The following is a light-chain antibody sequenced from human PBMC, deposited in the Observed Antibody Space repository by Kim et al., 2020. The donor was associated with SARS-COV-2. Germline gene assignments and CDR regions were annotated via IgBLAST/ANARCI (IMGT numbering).Light chain of an antibody. Sequence: EIVLTQSPGTLSLSLRERATFSCRASQSVDSSYLAWYQQKPGQAPRLLIYDASTRATGTPDRFSGSGSETDFTLTISRLESEDFAVYYCHQSDSTPSTFGQGTKVDIK. J-gene: IGKJ1*01. CDR2: DAS. V-gene: IGKV3-20*01. CDR3: HQSDSTPST. CDR1: QSVDSSY.